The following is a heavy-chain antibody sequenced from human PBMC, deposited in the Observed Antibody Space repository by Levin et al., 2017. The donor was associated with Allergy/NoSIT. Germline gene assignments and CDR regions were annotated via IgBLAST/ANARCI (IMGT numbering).Heavy chain of an antibody. Sequence: GESLKISCVASGFTLSTHSMNWVRQAPGKGLEWVSYISTSSRTIYYADSVKGRFTISRDNAQNSLFLQMNSLRTEDTAVYYCARLQIAVTGTSRADHWGQGTLVTVSS. V-gene: IGHV3-48*01. D-gene: IGHD6-19*01. J-gene: IGHJ5*02. CDR3: ARLQIAVTGTSRADH. CDR2: ISTSSRTI. CDR1: GFTLSTHS.